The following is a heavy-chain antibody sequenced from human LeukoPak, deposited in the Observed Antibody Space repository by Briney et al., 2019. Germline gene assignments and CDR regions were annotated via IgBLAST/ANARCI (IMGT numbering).Heavy chain of an antibody. J-gene: IGHJ4*02. Sequence: SETLSLTCAVCGGSFTGHYWSWIRQPPGKGLEWIGEINHSGITNYNPSLKSRVTVSVDTSKNQLSLKLSSVTAADTAAYYCARGLVPATPIWGYWGLGTLVTVSS. V-gene: IGHV4-34*01. CDR3: ARGLVPATPIWGY. CDR1: GGSFTGHY. D-gene: IGHD2-15*01. CDR2: INHSGIT.